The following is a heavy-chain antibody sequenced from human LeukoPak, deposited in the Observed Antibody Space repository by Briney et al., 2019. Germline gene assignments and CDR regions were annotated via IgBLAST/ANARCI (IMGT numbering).Heavy chain of an antibody. D-gene: IGHD6-19*01. Sequence: GGSLRLSCAASGFTFSGYYMRWIRQAPGKGLEWVSYISSSGSTIYYADSVKGRFTISRDNAKNSLYLQMNSLRAEDTAVYYCARVSPIAVAGPTLFDYWGQGTLVTVSS. CDR3: ARVSPIAVAGPTLFDY. CDR1: GFTFSGYY. CDR2: ISSSGSTI. V-gene: IGHV3-11*01. J-gene: IGHJ4*02.